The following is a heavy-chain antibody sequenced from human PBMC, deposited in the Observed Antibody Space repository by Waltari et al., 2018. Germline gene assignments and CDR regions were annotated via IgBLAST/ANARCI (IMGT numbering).Heavy chain of an antibody. CDR3: ARGGGGDWEWFDP. V-gene: IGHV4-59*01. CDR1: GGSISGFY. D-gene: IGHD2-21*02. CDR2: IYYTRST. Sequence: QVQPQESGPSLLKPSETLSLICTVSGGSISGFYWSWVRQPPGKGLDWLGYIYYTRSTNFNPSLKSRVTMSVDTSKNQFSLKLSSVTAADTAFYYCARGGGGDWEWFDPWGQGTLVTVSS. J-gene: IGHJ5*02.